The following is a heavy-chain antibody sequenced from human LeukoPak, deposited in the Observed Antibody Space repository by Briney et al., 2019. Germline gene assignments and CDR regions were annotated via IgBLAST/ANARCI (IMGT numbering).Heavy chain of an antibody. Sequence: GGSLRLSCAASGFTFSSYGMHWVRQAPGKGLEWVSAISDTGNTYHSDSVKGRFTISRDSSKNTLFLQMNRLRPEDAAVYYCAKAPVTTCRGAFCYPFDYWGLGTLVTVSS. CDR2: ISDTGNT. CDR1: GFTFSSYG. D-gene: IGHD2-15*01. J-gene: IGHJ4*02. V-gene: IGHV3-23*01. CDR3: AKAPVTTCRGAFCYPFDY.